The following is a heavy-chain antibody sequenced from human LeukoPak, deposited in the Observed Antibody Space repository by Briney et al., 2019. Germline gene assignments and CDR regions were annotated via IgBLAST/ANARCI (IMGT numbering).Heavy chain of an antibody. Sequence: SETLSLTCTVSGASISSSSYYWSWIRQPPGKGLEWIGYIRYSGSANYNPSLRSRVTISIDTSKNQFSLKLRSVTAADTAVYHCARLVYDSRGYYFDYWGQGTLVTVSS. CDR1: GASISSSSYY. J-gene: IGHJ4*02. V-gene: IGHV4-61*05. CDR3: ARLVYDSRGYYFDY. D-gene: IGHD3-22*01. CDR2: IRYSGSA.